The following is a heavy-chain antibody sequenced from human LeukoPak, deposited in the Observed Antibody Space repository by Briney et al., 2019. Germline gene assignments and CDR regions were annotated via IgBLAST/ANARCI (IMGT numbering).Heavy chain of an antibody. CDR3: AREEDSSWSNSRYIDY. Sequence: GGSLRLSCAASGFTFSSYSMNWVRQAPGKGLGWVSSISSSSSYIYYADSVKGRFTISRDNAKNSLYLQMNSLRAEDTAVYYCAREEDSSWSNSRYIDYWGQGTLVTVSS. J-gene: IGHJ4*02. D-gene: IGHD6-13*01. V-gene: IGHV3-21*01. CDR2: ISSSSSYI. CDR1: GFTFSSYS.